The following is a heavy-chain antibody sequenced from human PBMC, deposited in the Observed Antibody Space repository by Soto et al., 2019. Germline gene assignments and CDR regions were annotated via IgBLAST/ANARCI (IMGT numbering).Heavy chain of an antibody. V-gene: IGHV1-69*13. CDR3: ARASEMATIFGY. CDR1: GGTFSSCA. CDR2: IIPIFGTA. Sequence: GASVKVSCKASGGTFSSCAISWVRQAPGQGLEWMGGIIPIFGTANYAQKFQGRVTITADESTSTAYMELSSLRSEDTAVYYCARASEMATIFGYWGQGTLVTVSS. J-gene: IGHJ4*02. D-gene: IGHD5-12*01.